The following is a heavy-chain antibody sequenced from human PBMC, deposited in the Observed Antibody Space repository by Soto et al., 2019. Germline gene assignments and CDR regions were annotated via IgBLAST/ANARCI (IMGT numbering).Heavy chain of an antibody. CDR3: GKALGELSPESFDY. Sequence: QVQLVESGGGVVQPGTSLRLSCAASGFTFSSYAMHWVRQAPGKGLEWVAIMSYDGNNQDYADSVKGRFTISRDNLKKTLHLQMKSLIVEDTAVYYCGKALGELSPESFDYWGQGVLVSVSS. J-gene: IGHJ4*02. D-gene: IGHD3-16*02. CDR1: GFTFSSYA. CDR2: MSYDGNNQ. V-gene: IGHV3-30*18.